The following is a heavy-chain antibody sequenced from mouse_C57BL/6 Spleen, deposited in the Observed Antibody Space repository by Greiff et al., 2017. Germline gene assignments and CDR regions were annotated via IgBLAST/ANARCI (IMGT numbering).Heavy chain of an antibody. J-gene: IGHJ3*01. V-gene: IGHV5-4*01. CDR3: ARAGLRRGWFAY. D-gene: IGHD2-4*01. Sequence: EVQLVESGGGLVKPGGSLKLSCAASGFTFSSYAMSWVRQTPEKRLEWVATISDGGSYTYYPDNVKGRFTISRDNAKNNLYLQMSHLKSEDTAMYYCARAGLRRGWFAYWGQGTLVTVSA. CDR1: GFTFSSYA. CDR2: ISDGGSYT.